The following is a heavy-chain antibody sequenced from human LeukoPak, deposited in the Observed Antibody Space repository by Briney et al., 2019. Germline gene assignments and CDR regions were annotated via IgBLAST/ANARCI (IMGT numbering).Heavy chain of an antibody. CDR3: ARVGKYYDSSGPFDY. J-gene: IGHJ4*02. V-gene: IGHV1-2*02. CDR1: GYTFTGYY. Sequence: ASVKASCKASGYTFTGYYMHWVRQAPGQGLEWMGWINPNNGGTNYAQKFQGRVTMTRDTSISTAYMELSRLRSDDTAVYYCARVGKYYDSSGPFDYWGQGTLVTVSS. CDR2: INPNNGGT. D-gene: IGHD3-22*01.